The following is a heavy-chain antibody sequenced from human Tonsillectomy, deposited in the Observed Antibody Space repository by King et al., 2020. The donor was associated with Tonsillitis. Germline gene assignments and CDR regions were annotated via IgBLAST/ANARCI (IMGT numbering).Heavy chain of an antibody. V-gene: IGHV3-7*01. CDR1: GFTFSSYW. CDR3: ARVRAYYDFWSGYLSGPSDI. D-gene: IGHD3-3*01. J-gene: IGHJ3*02. Sequence: DVQLVESGGGLVQPGGSLRLSCAASGFTFSSYWMSWVRQAPGKGLEWVANIKQDGSEKYYVDSVKGRFTISRDNAKNSLYLQMNSLRAEDTAVYYCARVRAYYDFWSGYLSGPSDIWGQGTMVTVSS. CDR2: IKQDGSEK.